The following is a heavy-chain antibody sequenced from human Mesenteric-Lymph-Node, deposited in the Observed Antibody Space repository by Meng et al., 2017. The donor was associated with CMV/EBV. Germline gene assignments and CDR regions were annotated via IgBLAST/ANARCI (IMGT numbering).Heavy chain of an antibody. CDR3: ARDLPVAAADY. J-gene: IGHJ4*02. CDR2: ISSSSSYI. Sequence: GGSLRLSCAASRFTFSSYTMNWVRQAPGKGLEWVSSISSSSSYIYYADSVKGRFTISRDNAKNSLYLQMNSLRAEDTALYYCARDLPVAAADYWGQGTLVTVSS. V-gene: IGHV3-21*01. CDR1: RFTFSSYT. D-gene: IGHD6-13*01.